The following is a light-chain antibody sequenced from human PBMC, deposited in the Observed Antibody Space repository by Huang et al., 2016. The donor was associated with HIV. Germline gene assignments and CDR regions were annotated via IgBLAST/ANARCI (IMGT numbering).Light chain of an antibody. Sequence: DIQMTQSPSTLSASIGDRVSITCRASQNISSWLAWYPQNPGQAPKLLIYKASNLESGVPSRLRRRGSETEFTLILSSLQPDDSATYYCQQYKSYPYTFGQGTKLEIK. CDR2: KAS. CDR1: QNISSW. CDR3: QQYKSYPYT. J-gene: IGKJ2*01. V-gene: IGKV1-5*03.